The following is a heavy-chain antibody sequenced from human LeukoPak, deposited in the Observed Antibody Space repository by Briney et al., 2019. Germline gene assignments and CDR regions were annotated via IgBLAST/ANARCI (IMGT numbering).Heavy chain of an antibody. Sequence: GASVKVSCKPSGYTFTGYYLHWVRQAPGQGLEWMGWINPNTGATIYAEKFQGRVTMTRDTSIDTAYMEMRSLRSDDTAVYYCARDRVGSGWPRSWYFEFWGQGTLITVSS. CDR1: GYTFTGYY. V-gene: IGHV1-2*02. D-gene: IGHD6-19*01. CDR2: INPNTGAT. J-gene: IGHJ4*02. CDR3: ARDRVGSGWPRSWYFEF.